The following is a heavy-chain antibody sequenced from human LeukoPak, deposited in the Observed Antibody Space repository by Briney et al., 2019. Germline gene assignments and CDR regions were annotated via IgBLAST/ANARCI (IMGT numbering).Heavy chain of an antibody. J-gene: IGHJ4*02. CDR2: IKQDGSEK. CDR1: GFTFSSYG. D-gene: IGHD6-6*01. V-gene: IGHV3-7*01. Sequence: GGSLRLSCAASGFTFSSYGMYWVRQAPGKGLEWVANIKQDGSEKYYVDSVKGRFTISRDNAKNSLYLQMNSLRAEDTAVYYCARDMDSSSSGYWGQGTLVTVSS. CDR3: ARDMDSSSSGY.